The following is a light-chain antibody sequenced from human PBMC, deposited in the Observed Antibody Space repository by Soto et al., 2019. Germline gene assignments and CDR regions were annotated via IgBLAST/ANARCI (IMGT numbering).Light chain of an antibody. CDR3: QQSYSTPALT. CDR1: QGIGNF. V-gene: IGKV1-27*01. CDR2: AAS. J-gene: IGKJ4*01. Sequence: DIEMTQSPSSLSASLGDTVTITCRASQGIGNFLAWYQQKPGDVSKLLIYAASTVQSGGPSRFSGSGSGTDFTLTISSLQPEDFATYYCQQSYSTPALTFGGGTKVDIK.